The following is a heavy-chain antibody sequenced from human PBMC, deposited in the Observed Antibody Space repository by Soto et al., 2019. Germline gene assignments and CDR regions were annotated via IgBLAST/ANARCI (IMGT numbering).Heavy chain of an antibody. J-gene: IGHJ5*02. CDR3: VRDGTKTLRDWFDP. Sequence: SETLSLSCTVSGASISGFYWSWFRKSAGKGLEWIGRIYATGTTDYNPSLKSRVMMSVDTSKKQFSLKLRSVTAADTAVYYCVRDGTKTLRDWFDPWGQG. CDR1: GASISGFY. V-gene: IGHV4-4*07. D-gene: IGHD1-1*01. CDR2: IYATGTT.